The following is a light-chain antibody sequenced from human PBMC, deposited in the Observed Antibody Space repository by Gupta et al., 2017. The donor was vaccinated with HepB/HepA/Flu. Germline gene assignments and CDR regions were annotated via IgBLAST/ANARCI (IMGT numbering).Light chain of an antibody. Sequence: SYELTQPPSVSVSPGQTARITCSGDALPKQYAYWYQQKPGQAPVLVIYKDSERPLGIPERFSGSSSGTTVTLTISGVQAEDEADYYCQSADSSGTRVFGGGTKLTVL. J-gene: IGLJ3*02. V-gene: IGLV3-25*03. CDR1: ALPKQY. CDR3: QSADSSGTRV. CDR2: KDS.